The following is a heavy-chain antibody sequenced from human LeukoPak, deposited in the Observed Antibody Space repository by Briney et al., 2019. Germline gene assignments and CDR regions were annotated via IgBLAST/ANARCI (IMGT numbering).Heavy chain of an antibody. CDR1: GFTFSSYS. CDR3: ARDGATRPIPLEWLSDNWFDP. J-gene: IGHJ5*02. Sequence: GGSLRLSCAASGFTFSSYSMNWVRQAPGKGLEWVSYISSSSSTIYYADSVKGRFTISRDNAKNSLYLQMNSLRAEDTAVYYCARDGATRPIPLEWLSDNWFDPWGQGTLVTVSS. CDR2: ISSSSSTI. D-gene: IGHD3-3*01. V-gene: IGHV3-48*01.